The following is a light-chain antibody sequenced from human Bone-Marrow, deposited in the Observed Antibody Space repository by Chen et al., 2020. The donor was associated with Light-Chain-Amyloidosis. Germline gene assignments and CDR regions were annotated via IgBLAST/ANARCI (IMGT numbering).Light chain of an antibody. Sequence: SYELTQPLSVSAALGHPPMITCGGNNIGSKNVHWYQQKPGQAPVLVIYRDSNRPSGIPERFSGSNSGNTATLTISRAQAGDEADYYCQVWDSSTEVFGGGTKLTVL. J-gene: IGLJ3*02. V-gene: IGLV3-9*01. CDR3: QVWDSSTEV. CDR1: NIGSKN. CDR2: RDS.